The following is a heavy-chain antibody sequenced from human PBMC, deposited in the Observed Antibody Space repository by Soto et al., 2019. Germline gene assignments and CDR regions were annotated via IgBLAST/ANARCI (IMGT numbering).Heavy chain of an antibody. CDR1: GFTFSSYG. D-gene: IGHD6-19*01. V-gene: IGHV3-30*18. CDR2: ISYDGSNK. J-gene: IGHJ4*02. Sequence: GGSLRLSCAASGFTFSSYGMHWVRQAPGKGLEWVAVISYDGSNKYYADSVKGRFTISRDNSKNTLYLQMNSLRAEDTTVYYWAKAVPYSSGCYADYWGQGTLVTVSS. CDR3: AKAVPYSSGCYADY.